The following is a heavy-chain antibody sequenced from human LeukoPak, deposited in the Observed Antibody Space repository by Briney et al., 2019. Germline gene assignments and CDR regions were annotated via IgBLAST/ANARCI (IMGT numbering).Heavy chain of an antibody. D-gene: IGHD6-19*01. J-gene: IGHJ3*02. V-gene: IGHV4-31*03. CDR1: GGSISSGGYY. Sequence: SQTLSLTCSVSGGSISSGGYYWRWIRQHPGKGLEWIGYIYYSGSTYYNPSLKSRVTISVDTSKNQFSLKLSSVTAADTAVYYCARILIAVAGTRAFDIWGQGTMVTVSS. CDR2: IYYSGST. CDR3: ARILIAVAGTRAFDI.